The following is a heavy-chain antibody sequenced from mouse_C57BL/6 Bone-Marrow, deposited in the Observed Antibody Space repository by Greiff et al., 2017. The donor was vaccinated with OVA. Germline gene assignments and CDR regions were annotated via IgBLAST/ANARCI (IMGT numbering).Heavy chain of an antibody. CDR3: TRPLSAY. CDR1: GYTFTDYE. V-gene: IGHV1-15*01. J-gene: IGHJ3*01. Sequence: QVQLKESGAELVRPGASVTLSCKASGYTFTDYEMHWVKQTPVHGLEWIGAIDPETGGTAYNQKFKGKAILTADKSSSTAYMELRSLTSVDSAVYYCTRPLSAYWGQGTLVTVSA. CDR2: IDPETGGT. D-gene: IGHD6-5*01.